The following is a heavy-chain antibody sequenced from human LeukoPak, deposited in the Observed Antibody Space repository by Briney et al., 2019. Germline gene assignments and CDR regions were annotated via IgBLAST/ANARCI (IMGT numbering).Heavy chain of an antibody. Sequence: GRSLRLSCAASGFTLGSYGMHWVRQAPGKGLEWVSVIWYDGSDKYYADSVKGRFTISRDNSKNTLYLQMNSLRAEDTAVYYCARDPQTGARPSSYYYYGMDVWGQGTTATVSS. CDR2: IWYDGSDK. D-gene: IGHD1-26*01. CDR3: ARDPQTGARPSSYYYYGMDV. J-gene: IGHJ6*02. CDR1: GFTLGSYG. V-gene: IGHV3-33*01.